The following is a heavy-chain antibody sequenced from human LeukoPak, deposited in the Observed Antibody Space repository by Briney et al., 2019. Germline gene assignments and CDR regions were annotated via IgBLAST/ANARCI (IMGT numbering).Heavy chain of an antibody. CDR2: IKQDGSEK. CDR1: GFTFSSFW. D-gene: IGHD5-12*01. J-gene: IGHJ4*02. CDR3: AKVKRGYSGYDTFDY. V-gene: IGHV3-7*03. Sequence: GGSLRLSCAASGFTFSSFWMSWVRQAPGKGLEWVANIKQDGSEKYYVDSVKGRFTISRDNSKNTLYLQMNSLRAEDTAVYYCAKVKRGYSGYDTFDYWGQGTLVTVSS.